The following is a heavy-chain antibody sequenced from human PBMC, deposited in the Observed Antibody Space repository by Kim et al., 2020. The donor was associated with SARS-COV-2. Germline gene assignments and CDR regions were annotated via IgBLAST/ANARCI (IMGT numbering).Heavy chain of an antibody. Sequence: GESLKISCKGSGYSFTSYWISWVRQMPGKGLEWMGRIDPSDSYTNYSPSFQGHVSISADKSISTAYLQWSSLKASDTAMYYCARLDSSSWYPTYWGQGTLVTVSS. V-gene: IGHV5-10-1*01. J-gene: IGHJ4*02. D-gene: IGHD6-13*01. CDR3: ARLDSSSWYPTY. CDR1: GYSFTSYW. CDR2: IDPSDSYT.